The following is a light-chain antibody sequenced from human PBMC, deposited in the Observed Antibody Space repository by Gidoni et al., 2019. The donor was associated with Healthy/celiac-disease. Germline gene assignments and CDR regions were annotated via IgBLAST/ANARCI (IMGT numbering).Light chain of an antibody. V-gene: IGKV3-20*01. CDR1: QSVSSSY. J-gene: IGKJ2*01. CDR2: GAS. CDR3: QQYGSSPKYT. Sequence: DIVLTQSPGTLSLSPGERATLSCRASQSVSSSYLVWYQQKPGQAPRLLIYGASSRATGIPDRFSGSGSGTDFTLTISRLEPEDFAVYYCQQYGSSPKYTFGQGTKLEIK.